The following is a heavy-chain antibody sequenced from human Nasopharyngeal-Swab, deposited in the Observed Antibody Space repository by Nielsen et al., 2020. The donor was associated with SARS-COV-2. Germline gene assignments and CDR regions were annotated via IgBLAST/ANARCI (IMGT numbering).Heavy chain of an antibody. CDR3: ARAVGQQWLVRRNYFDY. Sequence: ASVKVSCKASGYTFTSYGISWVRQAPGQGLEWMGWISAYNGNTNYAQKLQGKVTMTTDTSTSTAYTELRSLRSDDTAVYYCARAVGQQWLVRRNYFDYWGQGTLVTVSS. CDR2: ISAYNGNT. J-gene: IGHJ4*02. V-gene: IGHV1-18*01. CDR1: GYTFTSYG. D-gene: IGHD6-19*01.